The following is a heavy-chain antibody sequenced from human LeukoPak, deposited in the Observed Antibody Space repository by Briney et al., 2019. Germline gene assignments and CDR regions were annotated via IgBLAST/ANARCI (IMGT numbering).Heavy chain of an antibody. J-gene: IGHJ5*01. CDR3: AKTSTTMNFPWENWFDS. V-gene: IGHV3-23*01. D-gene: IGHD3-22*01. CDR2: IAGSSVAAGRSST. CDR1: GFSFSSYA. Sequence: GGSLRLSCATSGFSFSSYAMSWVRQAPGKGLEWVSAIAGSSVAAGRSSTYYADSVTGRFTISRDNSKNTLYLQMNSLRADDTAVYYCAKTSTTMNFPWENWFDSWGQGTLVTVSS.